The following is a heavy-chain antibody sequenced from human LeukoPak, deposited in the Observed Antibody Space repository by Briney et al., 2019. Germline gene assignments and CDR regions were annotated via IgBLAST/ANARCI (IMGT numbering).Heavy chain of an antibody. Sequence: GGSLRLTCAASGFTYSRYWMHWVRQVPGKGLVWVARIKGDESYTFYADSVKGRFTISRDNAKNTLYLQMNSLRAEDTAVYYCASQADSAYGDYNWGHRTLVTVSS. J-gene: IGHJ1*01. CDR3: ASQADSAYGDYN. CDR2: IKGDESYT. V-gene: IGHV3-74*01. CDR1: GFTYSRYW. D-gene: IGHD4-17*01.